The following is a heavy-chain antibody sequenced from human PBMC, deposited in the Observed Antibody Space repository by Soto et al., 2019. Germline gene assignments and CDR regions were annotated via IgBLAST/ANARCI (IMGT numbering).Heavy chain of an antibody. Sequence: GGSLRLSCAGSGFSISSYAMNWVRQAPGKGLEWVSSISGSSGSICYADSVKGRFTISRDNSNNTLYLQMNSLRVEDTAVYYCAKEQETGHGFDYWGQGTLVTVSS. J-gene: IGHJ4*02. CDR2: ISGSSGSI. V-gene: IGHV3-23*01. CDR3: AKEQETGHGFDY. D-gene: IGHD3-10*01. CDR1: GFSISSYA.